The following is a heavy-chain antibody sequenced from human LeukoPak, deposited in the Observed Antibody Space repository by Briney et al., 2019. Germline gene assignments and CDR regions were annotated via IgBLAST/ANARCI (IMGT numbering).Heavy chain of an antibody. J-gene: IGHJ6*02. CDR1: GFTFSSYA. CDR2: TSYDGGNK. CDR3: ARGGYFDILTGYYQTQYYYPMDV. Sequence: GGSLRLSCAASGFTFSSYAIHWVRQALGKGLEWVAVTSYDGGNKYYADSVKGRFTISRENSKNTLYLEMNSLRAEDTAVYYCARGGYFDILTGYYQTQYYYPMDVWGRGTTVTVSS. V-gene: IGHV3-30*04. D-gene: IGHD3-9*01.